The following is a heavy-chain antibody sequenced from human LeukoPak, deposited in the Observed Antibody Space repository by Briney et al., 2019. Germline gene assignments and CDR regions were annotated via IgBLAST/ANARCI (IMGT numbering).Heavy chain of an antibody. D-gene: IGHD4-17*01. CDR3: AKDVAITRTVTKDV. V-gene: IGHV3-23*01. CDR1: GLTFNSYW. J-gene: IGHJ6*04. CDR2: ISGSGDST. Sequence: GGSLRLSCAASGLTFNSYWMHWVRQAPGKGLVWVSSISGSGDSTSYADSVKGRFTISRDNSENTLYLRMSSLRAEDTALYYCAKDVAITRTVTKDVWGKGTTVTVSS.